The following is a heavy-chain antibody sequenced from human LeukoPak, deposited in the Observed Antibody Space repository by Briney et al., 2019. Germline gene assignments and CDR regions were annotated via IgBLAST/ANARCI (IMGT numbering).Heavy chain of an antibody. D-gene: IGHD2-21*02. V-gene: IGHV3-53*01. CDR3: ARGTVTAPDY. CDR2: IYSGGNT. J-gene: IGHJ4*02. CDR1: GFSVSNTY. Sequence: PGGPLRLSCAASGFSVSNTYMSWVRKAPGKGLEWVSIIYSGGNTYYADSVKGRFTISRDNSKNTLYLQMNRLRPEDTAVYYCARGTVTAPDYWGQGTLVTVSS.